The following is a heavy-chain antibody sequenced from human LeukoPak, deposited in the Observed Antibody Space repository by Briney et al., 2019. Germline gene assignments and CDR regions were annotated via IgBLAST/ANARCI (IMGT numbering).Heavy chain of an antibody. J-gene: IGHJ4*02. V-gene: IGHV1-69*13. CDR2: IIPIFGTA. D-gene: IGHD5-18*01. CDR1: GGTFSSYA. CDR3: ARGGRGYSYGFVDY. Sequence: GASVKVSCKASGGTFSSYAISWVRQAPGQGLEWMGGIIPIFGTANYAQKFQGRVTITADESTSTAYMELSSLRSGDTAVYYCARGGRGYSYGFVDYWGQGTLVTVSS.